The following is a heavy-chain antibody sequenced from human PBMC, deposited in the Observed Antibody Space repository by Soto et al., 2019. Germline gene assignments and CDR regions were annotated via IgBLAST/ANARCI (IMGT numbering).Heavy chain of an antibody. D-gene: IGHD3-3*01. CDR2: ISWKSDGK. CDR3: ARDMAHYDFWGHNQRGMEL. Sequence: EEQLVESGGGLEQSGGSLRLSCEGTGVTFEDSVMQWVRLAPGKGLEGVAGISWKSDGKEYAESVKGRFTISRDNAKKSLYLQMYNLRPEDTAIYHCARDMAHYDFWGHNQRGMELWGQGTTVTLSS. V-gene: IGHV3-9*01. CDR1: GVTFEDSV. J-gene: IGHJ6*02.